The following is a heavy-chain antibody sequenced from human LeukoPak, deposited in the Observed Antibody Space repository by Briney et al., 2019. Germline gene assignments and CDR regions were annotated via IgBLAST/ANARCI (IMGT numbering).Heavy chain of an antibody. V-gene: IGHV3-23*01. CDR3: AKGTTVIRGGWFDP. Sequence: WGSLRLSCAASGFTFSSYAMSWVRQAPGKGLEWVSAISGSGGSTYYADSVKGRFTISRDNSKNTLYLQMNSLRAEDTAVYYCAKGTTVIRGGWFDPWGQGTLVTVSS. CDR1: GFTFSSYA. J-gene: IGHJ5*02. CDR2: ISGSGGST. D-gene: IGHD4-17*01.